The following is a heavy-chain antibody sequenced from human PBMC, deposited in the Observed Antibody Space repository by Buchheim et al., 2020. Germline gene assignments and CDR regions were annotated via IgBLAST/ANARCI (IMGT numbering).Heavy chain of an antibody. CDR3: ARDSDSSGYFGTYYFDY. Sequence: QVQLVESGGGVVQPGRSLRLSCAASGFTFSSYGMHWVRQAPGKGLEWVAVIWYDGSNKYYADSVKGRFTISRDNSKSTLYLQMNSLRAEDTAVYYCARDSDSSGYFGTYYFDYWGQGTL. V-gene: IGHV3-33*01. D-gene: IGHD3-22*01. J-gene: IGHJ4*02. CDR2: IWYDGSNK. CDR1: GFTFSSYG.